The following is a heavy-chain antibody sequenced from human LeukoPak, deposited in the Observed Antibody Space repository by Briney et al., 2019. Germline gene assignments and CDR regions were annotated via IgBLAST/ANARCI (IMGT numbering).Heavy chain of an antibody. V-gene: IGHV3-33*01. Sequence: GRALRLSCAASGLTFSNYGMPWVRQAPGKGLEWVAVIRYEGTYQYYADSVKGRFTISRDNSKNTLHLQMDSLRAEDTAVYYCARWDITAADIDYWGQGTLVTVSS. CDR2: IRYEGTYQ. CDR1: GLTFSNYG. CDR3: ARWDITAADIDY. D-gene: IGHD6-13*01. J-gene: IGHJ4*02.